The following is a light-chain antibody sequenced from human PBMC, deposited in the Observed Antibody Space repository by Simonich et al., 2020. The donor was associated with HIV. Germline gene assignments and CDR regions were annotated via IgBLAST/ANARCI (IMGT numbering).Light chain of an antibody. Sequence: EIVMTQSPATLSVSPGERPPLSCRASQSVSSNLAWYQQKPGLAPRLLIDAASTRATGIPARFSGSGSGTEFTLVISSMQSEDFAVYYCQQYNAWPTFGGGTKVEIK. CDR2: AAS. CDR3: QQYNAWPT. V-gene: IGKV3-15*01. CDR1: QSVSSN. J-gene: IGKJ4*01.